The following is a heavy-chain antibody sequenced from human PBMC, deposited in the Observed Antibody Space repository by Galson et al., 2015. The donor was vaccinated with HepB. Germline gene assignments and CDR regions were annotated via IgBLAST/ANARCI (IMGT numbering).Heavy chain of an antibody. V-gene: IGHV3-15*01. CDR1: GFAFHDAW. J-gene: IGHJ4*02. Sequence: SLRLSCADSGFAFHDAWMNWVRQAPGKGLEWVGQIKRRVDGETTDYAAPVKGRFTISRDDSKTTMFLQMNSLKIEDTGIYYCTTDSLDFWGMNFFDFWGQGVLVAVSS. CDR3: TTDSLDFWGMNFFDF. CDR2: IKRRVDGETT. D-gene: IGHD3-3*01.